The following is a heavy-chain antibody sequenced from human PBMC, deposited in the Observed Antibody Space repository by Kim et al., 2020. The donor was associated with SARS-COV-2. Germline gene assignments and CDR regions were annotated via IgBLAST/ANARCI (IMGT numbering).Heavy chain of an antibody. CDR3: AREGTSGSFPDF. V-gene: IGHV3-30*03. D-gene: IGHD3-10*01. Sequence: YDADSVKDRFTISRDNFKNTVYLQMNSLREEDTALYYCAREGTSGSFPDFWGQGTLVTVSS. J-gene: IGHJ4*02.